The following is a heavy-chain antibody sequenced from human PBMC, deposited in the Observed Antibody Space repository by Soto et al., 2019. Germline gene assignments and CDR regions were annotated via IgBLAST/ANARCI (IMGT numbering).Heavy chain of an antibody. CDR3: ARDKITGLFHY. J-gene: IGHJ4*01. D-gene: IGHD2-8*02. V-gene: IGHV4-34*01. CDR2: INHSGST. Sequence: QVQLQQWGAGLLKPSETLSLTCAVYGGSFSGYYWTWIRQPPGTGLEWIGEINHSGSTNYNPSLKSRVTISVDTAQNQFSLKLTSVTAADTAVYYCARDKITGLFHYWGHGTLVTVSS. CDR1: GGSFSGYY.